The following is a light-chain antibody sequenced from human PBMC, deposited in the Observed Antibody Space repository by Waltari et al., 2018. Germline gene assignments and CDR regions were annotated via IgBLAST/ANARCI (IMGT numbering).Light chain of an antibody. CDR3: AAWDDSLKGV. J-gene: IGLJ2*01. CDR2: SNN. CDR1: SSSIGSKT. V-gene: IGLV1-44*01. Sequence: QSVLTQPPSASGTPGQRVTISCSGSSSSIGSKTVNWYQQLPGMAPNLLIYSNNQRPPGVPDRFSGSKSGTSASLAISGLQSEDEADYYCAAWDDSLKGVFGGGTKLTVL.